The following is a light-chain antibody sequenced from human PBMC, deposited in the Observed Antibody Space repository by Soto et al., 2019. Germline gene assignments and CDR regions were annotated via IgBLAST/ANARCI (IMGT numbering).Light chain of an antibody. CDR3: QQYYNPPRT. J-gene: IGKJ1*01. CDR1: QSVLFTSNNKNY. V-gene: IGKV4-1*01. Sequence: DIVMTQSPDSLAVSLGERATLNCESSQSVLFTSNNKNYLAWYQQKPGQPPKLLIYWASTRESGVPDRFSGSGSGTDFTLTISSLQAEDVAVYYCQQYYNPPRTFGQGTKVDIK. CDR2: WAS.